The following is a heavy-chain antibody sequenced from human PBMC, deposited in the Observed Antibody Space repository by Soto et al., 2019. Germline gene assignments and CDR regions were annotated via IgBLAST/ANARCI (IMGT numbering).Heavy chain of an antibody. J-gene: IGHJ4*02. V-gene: IGHV2-5*02. CDR3: AHSKYSRSSFDY. CDR1: GFSLSTSDVG. D-gene: IGHD6-6*01. CDR2: IYWDDDK. Sequence: SGPTLVNPTQTLTLTCTFSGFSLSTSDVGVGWIRQPPGKALEWLAIIYWDDDKRYSPSLRSRLTITKDTSKNQVVLTVANMDPVDTATYYCAHSKYSRSSFDYWGQGTLVTVSS.